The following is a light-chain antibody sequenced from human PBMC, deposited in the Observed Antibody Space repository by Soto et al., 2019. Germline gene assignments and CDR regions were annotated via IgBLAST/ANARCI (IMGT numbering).Light chain of an antibody. CDR3: QQSYTSPWT. CDR1: QSISSY. V-gene: IGKV1-39*01. J-gene: IGKJ1*01. CDR2: AAS. Sequence: DIQMTQSPSSLSASVGDRVTITCRPSQSISSYLNWYQQKPGKAPNLLIYAASSLQSGVPSRFSASGSGTDFTLTISSLQPEDCATYYCQQSYTSPWTFGQGTKVEI.